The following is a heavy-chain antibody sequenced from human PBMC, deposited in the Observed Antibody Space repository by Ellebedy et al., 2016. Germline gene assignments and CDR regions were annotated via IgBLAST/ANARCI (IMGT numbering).Heavy chain of an antibody. CDR3: AREYYDSSGYYYY. CDR2: ISSSSSTI. D-gene: IGHD3-22*01. CDR1: GFTFSSYS. V-gene: IGHV3-48*04. Sequence: GESLKISCAASGFTFSSYSMNWVRQAPGKGLEWVSYISSSSSTIYYADSVKGRFTISRDNAKNSLYLQMNSLRAEDTAVYYCAREYYDSSGYYYYWGQGTLVTVSS. J-gene: IGHJ4*02.